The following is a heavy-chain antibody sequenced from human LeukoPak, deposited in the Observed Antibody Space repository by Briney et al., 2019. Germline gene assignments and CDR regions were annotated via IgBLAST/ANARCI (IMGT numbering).Heavy chain of an antibody. J-gene: IGHJ6*03. D-gene: IGHD3-10*01. CDR2: ISYDGTNK. CDR1: GITFSSHG. CDR3: AKGRITMVRGVAMDV. V-gene: IGHV3-30*18. Sequence: GGSLRLSCAASGITFSSHGMSWVRQAPGKGLEWVAVISYDGTNKYYADSVKGRFTISRDNSNNTLYLQMNSLRAEDTAVYYCAKGRITMVRGVAMDVWGKGTTVTVSS.